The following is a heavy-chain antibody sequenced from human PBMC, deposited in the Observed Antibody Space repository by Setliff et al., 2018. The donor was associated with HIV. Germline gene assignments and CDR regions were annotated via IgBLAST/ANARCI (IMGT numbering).Heavy chain of an antibody. V-gene: IGHV1-24*01. D-gene: IGHD3-10*01. CDR3: ASDWELGHGFYI. CDR2: FDPQDGET. J-gene: IGHJ3*02. CDR1: GFTLSEVS. Sequence: ASVKVSCKVFGFTLSEVSIHWVRQAPGKGLEWMGYFDPQDGETVYAQKFQGRVTMTRNTSIDTAYMELSSLTSEDTAVYYCASDWELGHGFYIWGQGTMVTVSS.